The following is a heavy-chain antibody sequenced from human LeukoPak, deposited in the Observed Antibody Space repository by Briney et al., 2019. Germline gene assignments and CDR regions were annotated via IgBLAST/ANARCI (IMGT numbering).Heavy chain of an antibody. CDR3: ARDVRAAGGYYYYYMDV. CDR2: VFYSGST. Sequence: SETLSLTCTVSGGSISSSSYSWGWIRQPPGKGLEWIGSVFYSGSTYYNPSLKSRVTISVDTSRNQFSLKLSSVTAADTAVYYCARDVRAAGGYYYYYMDVWGKGTTVTISS. CDR1: GGSISSSSYS. V-gene: IGHV4-39*07. J-gene: IGHJ6*03. D-gene: IGHD6-13*01.